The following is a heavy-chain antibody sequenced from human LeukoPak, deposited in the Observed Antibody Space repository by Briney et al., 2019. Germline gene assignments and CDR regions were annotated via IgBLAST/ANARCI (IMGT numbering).Heavy chain of an antibody. V-gene: IGHV4-39*01. D-gene: IGHD3-3*01. CDR1: GFTVSSNY. J-gene: IGHJ4*02. CDR2: IYYSGST. Sequence: PGGSLRLSCAASGFTVSSNYMSWIRQPPGKGLEWIGSIYYSGSTYYNPSLKSRVTISVDTSKNQFSLKLSSVTAADTAVYYCARAPLSPEIRVPSYFDYWGQGTLVTVSS. CDR3: ARAPLSPEIRVPSYFDY.